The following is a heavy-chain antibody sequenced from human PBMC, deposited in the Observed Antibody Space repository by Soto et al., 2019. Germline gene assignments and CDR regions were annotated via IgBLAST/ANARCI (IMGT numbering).Heavy chain of an antibody. J-gene: IGHJ3*02. CDR2: ISANNGNT. Sequence: QVQLVQSGAEVKKPGASVKVSCKASGYTFTSYGISWVRQAPGQGLEWMGWISANNGNTNYAQKLQGRVTMTTDTSTSTAYMELRSLRSDDTAVYYCARPSTYGDYFLDAFDIWGQGTMVTVSS. V-gene: IGHV1-18*01. CDR1: GYTFTSYG. D-gene: IGHD4-17*01. CDR3: ARPSTYGDYFLDAFDI.